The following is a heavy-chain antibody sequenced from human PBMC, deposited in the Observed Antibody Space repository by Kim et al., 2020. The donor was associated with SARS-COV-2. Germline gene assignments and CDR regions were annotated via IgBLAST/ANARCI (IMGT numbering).Heavy chain of an antibody. CDR1: GYTFTSYD. D-gene: IGHD3-3*01. Sequence: ASVKVSCKASGYTFTSYDMNWVRQAPGQGLEWMGWINTNRGNPKYAQRFQGRFILTWDTSASTAYLQMSSLRAEDTAVYYCASGGIMGWLSRSFAYWFD. CDR2: INTNRGNP. J-gene: IGHJ5*01. V-gene: IGHV1-8*02. CDR3: ASGGIMGWLSRSFAYWFD.